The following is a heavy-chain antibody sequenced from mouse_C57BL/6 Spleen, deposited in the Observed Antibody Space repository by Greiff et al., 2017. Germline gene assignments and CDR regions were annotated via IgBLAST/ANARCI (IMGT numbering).Heavy chain of an antibody. V-gene: IGHV5-17*01. CDR3: ARLGAWYFDY. CDR1: GFTFSDYG. J-gene: IGHJ2*01. Sequence: EVQLQESGGGLVKPGGSLKLSCAASGFTFSDYGMHWVRQAPEKGLEWVAYISSGSSTIYYADTVKGRFTISRDNAKNTLFLQMTSLRSEDTAMYYCARLGAWYFDYWGQGTTLTVSS. D-gene: IGHD4-1*01. CDR2: ISSGSSTI.